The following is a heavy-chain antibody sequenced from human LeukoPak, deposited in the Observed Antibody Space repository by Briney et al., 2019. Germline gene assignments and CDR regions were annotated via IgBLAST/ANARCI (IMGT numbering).Heavy chain of an antibody. D-gene: IGHD3-22*01. CDR2: INHNGNVN. Sequence: GGSLRLSCAASGFTFSSYWMNWARQAPGKGLEWVASINHNGNVNYYVDSVKGRFTISRDNAKNSLYLQMNSLRAEDTAVYYCAREAYYYDSSGYYGDAFDIWGQGTMVTVSS. CDR1: GFTFSSYW. CDR3: AREAYYYDSSGYYGDAFDI. J-gene: IGHJ3*02. V-gene: IGHV3-7*03.